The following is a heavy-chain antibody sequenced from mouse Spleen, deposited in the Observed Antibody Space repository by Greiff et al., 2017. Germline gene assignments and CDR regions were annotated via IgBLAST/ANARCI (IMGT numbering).Heavy chain of an antibody. J-gene: IGHJ4*01. V-gene: IGHV5-9*04. Sequence: EVNLVESGGGLVKPGGSLKLSCAASGFTFSSYTMSWVRQTPAKRLEWVATISSGGGNTYYPDSVKGRFTISRDNARNTLYLQMSSLRSEDTAMYYCARKGIDAMDYWGQGTSVTVSS. CDR2: ISSGGGNT. CDR3: ARKGIDAMDY. CDR1: GFTFSSYT.